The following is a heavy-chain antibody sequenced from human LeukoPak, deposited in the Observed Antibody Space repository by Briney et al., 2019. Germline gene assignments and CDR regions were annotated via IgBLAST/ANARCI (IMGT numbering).Heavy chain of an antibody. CDR1: GGSISSSSYY. V-gene: IGHV4-39*07. CDR2: IYYSGST. J-gene: IGHJ4*02. Sequence: SETLSLTCAVSGGSISSSSYYWGWISQPPGKGLEWIWSIYYSGSTYYNPSLKSRVTISVDTSKNQFSLKLSSVTAADTAVYYFARGGQWLSPDYSGQGTLVTVSS. D-gene: IGHD6-19*01. CDR3: ARGGQWLSPDY.